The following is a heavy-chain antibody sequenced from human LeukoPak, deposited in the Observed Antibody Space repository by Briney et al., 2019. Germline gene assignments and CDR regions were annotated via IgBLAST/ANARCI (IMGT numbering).Heavy chain of an antibody. J-gene: IGHJ5*02. CDR1: GFNVSSNH. Sequence: GGSLRLSCAASGFNVSSNHMGWVRQAPGKGLEWVSLIYISSNTYYADSVKGRFTISRDNSKNTLGLQMNSLRAEDTAIYYCAKDTNYRNWFDPWGQGTLVTVSS. V-gene: IGHV3-53*01. CDR3: AKDTNYRNWFDP. D-gene: IGHD1-7*01. CDR2: IYISSNT.